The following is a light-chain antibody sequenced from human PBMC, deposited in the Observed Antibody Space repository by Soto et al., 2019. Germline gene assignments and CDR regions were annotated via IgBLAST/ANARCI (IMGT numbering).Light chain of an antibody. V-gene: IGKV3-20*01. CDR1: QSVTINY. J-gene: IGKJ3*01. CDR2: GAS. CDR3: QQYGSLPFT. Sequence: EIVLTQSPGTLSLSPGERATLSCRASQSVTINYLAWYQQKPGQAPRLLIYGASTRATGIPDRFTGSGSGTDFTLTISRLEPEDFAVYFCQQYGSLPFTFGPGTKVDIK.